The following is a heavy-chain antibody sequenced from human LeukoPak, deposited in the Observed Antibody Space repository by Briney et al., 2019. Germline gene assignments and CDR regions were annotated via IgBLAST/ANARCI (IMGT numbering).Heavy chain of an antibody. J-gene: IGHJ4*02. V-gene: IGHV3-49*04. CDR1: GFTFADYA. Sequence: GGPLRLSCTVSGFTFADYAMTWVRQAPGKGLEWVGFIKSKAYGGTVEYAASVKGRFSISRDDSKSIAYLQVNSLQTEDTAVYYCTRSGIYRYFDYWGQGTLVTVSS. CDR3: TRSGIYRYFDY. D-gene: IGHD1-26*01. CDR2: IKSKAYGGTV.